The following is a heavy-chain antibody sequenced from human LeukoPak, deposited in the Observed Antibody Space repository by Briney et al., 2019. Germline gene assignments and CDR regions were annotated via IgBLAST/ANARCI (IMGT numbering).Heavy chain of an antibody. J-gene: IGHJ4*02. CDR2: IDGSGSST. V-gene: IGHV3-23*01. CDR1: GFAFNNYA. D-gene: IGHD6-13*01. Sequence: GGSLRLSCAASGFAFNNYAMSWVRQAPGKGLEWVSTIDGSGSSTYYADSVKGRFTISRDDSKNTLYLQMNNLRVEDTAVYYCAKGRSSSSRGSFNYWGQGTLVTVSS. CDR3: AKGRSSSSRGSFNY.